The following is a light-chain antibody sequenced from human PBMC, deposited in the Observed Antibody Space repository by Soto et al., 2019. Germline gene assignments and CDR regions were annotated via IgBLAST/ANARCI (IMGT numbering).Light chain of an antibody. V-gene: IGKV1-5*03. CDR3: QHYNSYSWT. CDR2: TAS. CDR1: QSISSW. Sequence: DIQMTQSPSTLSASVGDRVTITCRASQSISSWLAWYQQKPGKAPKLLIYTASGLESGVPSRFSGSGSGTEFTLTISSLQPEDFASYYCQHYNSYSWTFGQGTKVDIK. J-gene: IGKJ1*01.